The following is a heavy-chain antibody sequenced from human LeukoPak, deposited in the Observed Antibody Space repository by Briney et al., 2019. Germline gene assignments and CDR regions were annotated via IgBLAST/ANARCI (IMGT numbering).Heavy chain of an antibody. J-gene: IGHJ6*03. CDR1: GFSFRSYA. D-gene: IGHD5-18*01. V-gene: IGHV3-74*01. CDR2: INSDGSST. CDR3: ARRGYSYGFYYYMDV. Sequence: GGSLRLSCVASGFSFRSYAMTWVRQAPGKGLVWVSRINSDGSSTSYADSVKGRFTISRDNAKNTLYLQMNSLRAEDTAVYYCARRGYSYGFYYYMDVWGKGTTVTVSS.